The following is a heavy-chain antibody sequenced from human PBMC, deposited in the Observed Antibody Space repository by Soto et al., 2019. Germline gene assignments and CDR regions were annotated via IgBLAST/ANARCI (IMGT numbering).Heavy chain of an antibody. CDR3: ARLPVVVIALGYFDP. D-gene: IGHD2-21*01. CDR2: VYYTGFT. Sequence: NPSETLALTCTVSGDSISIRYYWGWVRKHPGKGLECIGAVYYTGFTYYNPSLKSRLTISLDTSKNQFSLRLSSVTAADTAIYYCARLPVVVIALGYFDPWGPGTLVTVSS. J-gene: IGHJ5*02. CDR1: GDSISIRYY. V-gene: IGHV4-39*01.